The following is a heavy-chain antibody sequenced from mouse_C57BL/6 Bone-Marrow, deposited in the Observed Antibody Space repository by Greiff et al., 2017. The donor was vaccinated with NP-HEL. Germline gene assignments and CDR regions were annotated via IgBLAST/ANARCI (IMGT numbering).Heavy chain of an antibody. J-gene: IGHJ3*01. CDR1: GYTFTSYW. CDR3: ARALPVFAY. V-gene: IGHV1-55*01. CDR2: IYPGSGST. Sequence: VQLQQSGAELVKPGASVKMSCKASGYTFTSYWINWVKQRPGQGLEWIGDIYPGSGSTNYTETFKSKATLTVDTSSSTAYMQLSSLTSEDTAVYYCARALPVFAYWGQGTLVTVSA.